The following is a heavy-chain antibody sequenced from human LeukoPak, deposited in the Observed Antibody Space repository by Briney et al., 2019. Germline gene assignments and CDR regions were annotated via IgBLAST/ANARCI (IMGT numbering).Heavy chain of an antibody. D-gene: IGHD3-10*01. CDR1: GYSFTNYW. Sequence: GESLKISRKGSGYSFTNYWIGWVRPMPGKGLELMGVIYPGDSDTRYSPSFQGQVTISADKSISTAYLQWSSLKASDTAMYYCARQYSGTYYRSFDYWGQGTLVTVSS. J-gene: IGHJ4*02. CDR3: ARQYSGTYYRSFDY. CDR2: IYPGDSDT. V-gene: IGHV5-51*01.